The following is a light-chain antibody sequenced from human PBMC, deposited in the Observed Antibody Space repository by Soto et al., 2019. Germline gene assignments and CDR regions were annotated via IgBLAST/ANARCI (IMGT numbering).Light chain of an antibody. CDR2: YAS. CDR1: ESVHRN. V-gene: IGKV3-15*01. Sequence: EMVMTQSPATLSVSPGERVTLSCRASESVHRNLAWYQQKPGQGPSLLIYYASTRATGVPDRFTGSGSGTEFTLTISSLQSEDFGVYHCQHYSNLPPTFGPGTKVETK. CDR3: QHYSNLPPT. J-gene: IGKJ3*01.